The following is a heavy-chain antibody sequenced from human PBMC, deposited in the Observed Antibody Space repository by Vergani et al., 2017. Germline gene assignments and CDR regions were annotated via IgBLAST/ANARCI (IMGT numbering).Heavy chain of an antibody. CDR1: GGSISSGSYY. J-gene: IGHJ6*02. Sequence: QVQLQESGPGLVKPSQTLSLTCTVSGGSISSGSYYWSWIRQPAGKGLEWIGRIYTSGSTNYNPSLKSRVTISVDTSKNQFSLKLSSVTAADTAVYYCARERVASGWYPPAYSGMYVWVQATTLTVSS. CDR2: IYTSGST. CDR3: ARERVASGWYPPAYSGMYV. D-gene: IGHD6-19*01. V-gene: IGHV4-61*02.